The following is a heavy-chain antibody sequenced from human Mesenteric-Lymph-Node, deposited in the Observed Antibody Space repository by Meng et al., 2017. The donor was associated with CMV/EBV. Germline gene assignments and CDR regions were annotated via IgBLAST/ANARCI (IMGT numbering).Heavy chain of an antibody. CDR3: ARGRGSGSSDY. D-gene: IGHD3-10*01. CDR1: AFTFSDYA. Sequence: GGSLRLSCVASAFTFSDYAMHWVRQAPGKGLEWVAVISYDGSDKYYADSVKGRFTISRDNSKNTLYLQMNSLRAEDTAVYYCARGRGSGSSDYWGQGTLVTVSS. V-gene: IGHV3-30*04. J-gene: IGHJ4*02. CDR2: ISYDGSDK.